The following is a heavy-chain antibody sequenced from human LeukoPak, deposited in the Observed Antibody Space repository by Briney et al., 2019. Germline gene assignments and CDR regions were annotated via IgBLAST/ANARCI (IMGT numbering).Heavy chain of an antibody. CDR2: MNPNSGNT. J-gene: IGHJ3*01. CDR3: ARLLTSDAFDV. Sequence: ASVKVSCKASEDTFTSYEINWVRQATGQGLEWMGWMNPNSGNTNYAQKFQGRVTMTRNTSISTAYMELSSLRSEDTAVYYCARLLTSDAFDVWGQGTMVTVSS. D-gene: IGHD2-21*02. V-gene: IGHV1-8*01. CDR1: EDTFTSYE.